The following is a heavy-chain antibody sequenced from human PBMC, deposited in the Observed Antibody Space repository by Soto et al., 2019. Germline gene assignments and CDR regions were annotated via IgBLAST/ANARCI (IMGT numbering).Heavy chain of an antibody. D-gene: IGHD6-19*01. CDR2: IRSKANSDAT. Sequence: EVQLVESGGGLVQPGGSLKVSCAASGFTFSGSAMHWVRQASGKGLEWVGRIRSKANSDATAYAVSVKGRVTISRDDSRNTAYLQMNSLKTEDTAVYYCARISSASSGWLPDYWGQGTLVTVSS. V-gene: IGHV3-73*02. CDR3: ARISSASSGWLPDY. CDR1: GFTFSGSA. J-gene: IGHJ4*02.